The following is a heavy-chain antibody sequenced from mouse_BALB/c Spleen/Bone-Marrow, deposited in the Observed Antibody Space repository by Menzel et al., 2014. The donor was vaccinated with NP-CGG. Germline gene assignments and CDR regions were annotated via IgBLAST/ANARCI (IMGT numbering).Heavy chain of an antibody. Sequence: VQLPQSGTDLVRPGASVKLSCKASGYTFTSYWINWVKQRPGQGLEWIGNIYPSDSYTNYNQKFKDKATLTVDKSSSTAYMHLSSPTSEDSAVYYCTRDDGGFAYWGQGTLVTVSA. J-gene: IGHJ3*01. D-gene: IGHD2-3*01. V-gene: IGHV1-69*02. CDR2: IYPSDSYT. CDR3: TRDDGGFAY. CDR1: GYTFTSYW.